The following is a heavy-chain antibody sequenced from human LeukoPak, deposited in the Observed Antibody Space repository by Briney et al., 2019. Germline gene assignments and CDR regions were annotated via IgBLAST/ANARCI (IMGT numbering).Heavy chain of an antibody. CDR2: FDPEDGET. J-gene: IGHJ3*02. V-gene: IGHV1-24*01. CDR1: GGTFSSYA. CDR3: ATQIDSSDAFDI. Sequence: ASVKVSCKASGGTFSSYAISWVRQAPGKGLEWMGGFDPEDGETIYAQKFQGRVTMTEDTSTDTAYMELSSLRSEDTAVYYCATQIDSSDAFDIWGQGTMVTVSS. D-gene: IGHD3-22*01.